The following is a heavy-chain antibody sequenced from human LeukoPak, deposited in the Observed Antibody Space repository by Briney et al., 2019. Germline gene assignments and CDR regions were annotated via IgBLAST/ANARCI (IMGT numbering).Heavy chain of an antibody. CDR1: GGSISSYY. CDR3: ARLGSSWFDY. CDR2: IYYSGST. J-gene: IGHJ4*02. Sequence: SETLSLTCTVSGGSISSYYWSWIRQPPGKGLEWIGYIYYSGSTNYNPSLKSRVTISVDTSKNQFSLKLSSVTAADTAVYYCARLGSSWFDYWGQGTLVTVSS. V-gene: IGHV4-59*12. D-gene: IGHD6-13*01.